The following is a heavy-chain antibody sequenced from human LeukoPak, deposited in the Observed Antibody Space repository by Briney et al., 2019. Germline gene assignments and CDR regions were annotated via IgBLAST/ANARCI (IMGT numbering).Heavy chain of an antibody. J-gene: IGHJ4*02. V-gene: IGHV3-48*04. Sequence: GGSLRLSCAASGFTFSSYGMHWVRQAPGKGLEWVSYISSSGSTIYYADSVKGRFTISRDNAKNSLYLQMNSLRAEDTAVYYCARGHSSSRGPFDYWGQGTLVTVSS. CDR3: ARGHSSSRGPFDY. D-gene: IGHD6-13*01. CDR2: ISSSGSTI. CDR1: GFTFSSYG.